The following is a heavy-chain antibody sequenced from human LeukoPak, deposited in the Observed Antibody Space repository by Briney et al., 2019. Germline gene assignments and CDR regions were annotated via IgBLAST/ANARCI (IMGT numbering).Heavy chain of an antibody. J-gene: IGHJ4*02. CDR2: INPSGGSA. CDR1: GYTFTNYY. V-gene: IGHV1-46*01. CDR3: ARFNCGGDCYTDY. Sequence: ASVKVSCKTSGYTFTNYYMHWVRQAPGQGLEWRGIINPSGGSATYAQKFQGRVTMTRDTSTSTVYMELSSLRSEDTAVYYCARFNCGGDCYTDYWGQGTLVTVSS. D-gene: IGHD2-21*02.